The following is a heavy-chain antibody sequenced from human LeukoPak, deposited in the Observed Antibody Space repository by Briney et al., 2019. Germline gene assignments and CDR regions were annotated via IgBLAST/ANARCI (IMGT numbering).Heavy chain of an antibody. CDR1: GFTLSDYY. CDR2: IGTSSSTM. Sequence: GGSLRLSCAASGFTLSDYYLGWIRQAPGKGLEWASYIGTSSSTMKYADSVKGRFTLFRDNAKNSLYLQVSSLRAEDTAVYYCARQVPSANGWFDPWGQGTLVTVSS. D-gene: IGHD2-2*01. V-gene: IGHV3-11*01. J-gene: IGHJ5*02. CDR3: ARQVPSANGWFDP.